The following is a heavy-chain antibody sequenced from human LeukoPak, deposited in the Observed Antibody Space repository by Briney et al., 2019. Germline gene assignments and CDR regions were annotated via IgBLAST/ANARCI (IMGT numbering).Heavy chain of an antibody. Sequence: GGSLRLSCEGSGFTFSNYWMGWVRQAPGKGLQWVAYIKTDGSEKYYVDSVKGRFTISRDNAKNSLYLQMNSLRAEDTAVYYCAREGGIRYCSGGSCYSRNWFDPWGQGTLVTVSS. CDR1: GFTFSNYW. D-gene: IGHD2-15*01. CDR3: AREGGIRYCSGGSCYSRNWFDP. V-gene: IGHV3-7*03. CDR2: IKTDGSEK. J-gene: IGHJ5*02.